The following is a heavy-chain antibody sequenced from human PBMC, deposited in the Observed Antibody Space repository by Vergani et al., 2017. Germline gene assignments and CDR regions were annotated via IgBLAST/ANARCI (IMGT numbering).Heavy chain of an antibody. CDR3: ARGREGRYAHYFDY. D-gene: IGHD3-16*01. Sequence: EVRLLESGGGLVQPGGSLRLSCAASGFTFNIYAMSWVRQAPGKGLEWVSSIGFSSTYIFYADSVRGRFTISRDNARNSLYLRMSNLRAEDTAVYYCARGREGRYAHYFDYWGQGNLVTVSS. V-gene: IGHV3-21*02. J-gene: IGHJ4*02. CDR2: IGFSSTYI. CDR1: GFTFNIYA.